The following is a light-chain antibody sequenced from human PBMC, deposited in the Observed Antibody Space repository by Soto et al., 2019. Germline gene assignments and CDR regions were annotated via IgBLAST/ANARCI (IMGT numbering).Light chain of an antibody. Sequence: DIQMTQSPSTLSSSVGDRVTITCRASQSLGSWLAWYQQKPGKAPNLLIYRASSSEGGGPSRFRGSGSGTEFTRTISSLEPDDFAKYYCQQYTTYPYTFGQGTKLEIK. CDR1: QSLGSW. J-gene: IGKJ2*01. CDR2: RAS. V-gene: IGKV1-5*03. CDR3: QQYTTYPYT.